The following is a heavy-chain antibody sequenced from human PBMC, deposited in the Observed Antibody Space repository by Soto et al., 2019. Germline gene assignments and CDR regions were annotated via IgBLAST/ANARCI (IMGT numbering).Heavy chain of an antibody. Sequence: ASVKVCCKASGYTFTSYGIRWVRRAPGQGLEWMGWISAYNGNTNYAQKLQGRVTMPTDTSTTTAYMELRSLRSDDTAVYYCARQPVAGTAFFDYWGQGTLVTVSS. CDR2: ISAYNGNT. J-gene: IGHJ4*02. D-gene: IGHD6-19*01. V-gene: IGHV1-18*01. CDR3: ARQPVAGTAFFDY. CDR1: GYTFTSYG.